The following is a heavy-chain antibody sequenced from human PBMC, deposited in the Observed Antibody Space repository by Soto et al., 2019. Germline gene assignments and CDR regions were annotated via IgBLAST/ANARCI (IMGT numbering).Heavy chain of an antibody. J-gene: IGHJ6*02. CDR3: ATDHRFGDYGGYYYYGMDV. Sequence: ASVKVSCKASGYTFTGYYMHWVRQAPGQGLEWMGWFDPNNGDTNYAQKFQGRVTMTEDTSTDTAYMELSSLRSDDTAVYYCATDHRFGDYGGYYYYGMDVWGQGTTVTVSS. CDR2: FDPNNGDT. V-gene: IGHV1-2*02. D-gene: IGHD4-17*01. CDR1: GYTFTGYY.